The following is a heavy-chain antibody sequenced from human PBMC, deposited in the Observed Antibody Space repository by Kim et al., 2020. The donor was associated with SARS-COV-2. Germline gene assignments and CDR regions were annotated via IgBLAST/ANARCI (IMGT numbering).Heavy chain of an antibody. J-gene: IGHJ4*01. CDR1: GGSISSPSSF. V-gene: IGHV4-39*01. D-gene: IGHD4-17*01. CDR3: ARQDEYGDYLYFDS. Sequence: SETLSLTCSVSGGSISSPSSFWAWIRQPPGKGLEWIGTVYYTGRTHYSPSLDSRVTISVDTSKNQFSLKVNPVTAADTAVYYCARQDEYGDYLYFDSWG. CDR2: VYYTGRT.